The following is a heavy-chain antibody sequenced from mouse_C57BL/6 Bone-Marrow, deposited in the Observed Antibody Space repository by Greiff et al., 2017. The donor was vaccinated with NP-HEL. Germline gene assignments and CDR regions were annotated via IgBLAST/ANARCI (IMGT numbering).Heavy chain of an antibody. V-gene: IGHV5-17*01. J-gene: IGHJ1*03. D-gene: IGHD1-1*01. CDR2: ISSGSSTI. Sequence: EVNVVESGGGLVKPGGSLKLSCAASGFTFSDYGMHWVRQAPEKGLEWVAYISSGSSTIYYADTVKGRFTISRDNAKNTLFLQMTSLRSEDTAMYYCARGQYYGSSAYWYFDVWGTGTTVTVSS. CDR3: ARGQYYGSSAYWYFDV. CDR1: GFTFSDYG.